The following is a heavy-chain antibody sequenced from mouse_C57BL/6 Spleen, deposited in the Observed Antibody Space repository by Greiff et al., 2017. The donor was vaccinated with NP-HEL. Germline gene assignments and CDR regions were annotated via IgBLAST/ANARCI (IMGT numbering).Heavy chain of an antibody. CDR2: ILPGSGST. V-gene: IGHV1-9*01. CDR3: ARSGLYYYGSSPRFAY. CDR1: GYTFTGYW. D-gene: IGHD1-1*01. J-gene: IGHJ3*01. Sequence: QVQLQQSGAELMKPGASVKLSCKATGYTFTGYWIEWVKQRPGHGLEWIGEILPGSGSTNYNEKFKGKATFTADTSSNTAYMQLSSLTTEDSASYYCARSGLYYYGSSPRFAYWGQGTLVTVSA.